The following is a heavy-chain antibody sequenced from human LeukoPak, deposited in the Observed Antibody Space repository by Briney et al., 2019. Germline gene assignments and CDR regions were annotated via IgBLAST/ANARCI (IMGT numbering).Heavy chain of an antibody. V-gene: IGHV3-21*01. CDR2: ISSSSSYI. J-gene: IGHJ3*02. CDR3: TGGDVVAATLDAFDI. CDR1: GFTFSSYS. Sequence: PGGSLRLSCAASGFTFSSYSMNWVRQAPGKGLEWVSSISSSSSYIYYADSMKGRFTISRDNAKNSLYLQMNSLGAEDTAVYYCTGGDVVAATLDAFDIWGQGTMVTVSS. D-gene: IGHD2-15*01.